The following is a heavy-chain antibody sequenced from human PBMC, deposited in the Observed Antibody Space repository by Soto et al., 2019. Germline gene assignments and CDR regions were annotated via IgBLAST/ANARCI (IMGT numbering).Heavy chain of an antibody. CDR2: IYYIGST. V-gene: IGHV4-31*03. J-gene: IGHJ5*02. CDR1: GGSISSGGYY. CDR3: ARSVFP. Sequence: QVQLQESGPGLVKPSQTLSLTCTVSGGSISSGGYYWNWIRQHPGKGLEWIWYIYYIGSTYYNPSLKGRVTISLVTSKNQSPLKRSSVTAAATAVYYCARSVFPWGQGTLVTVSS.